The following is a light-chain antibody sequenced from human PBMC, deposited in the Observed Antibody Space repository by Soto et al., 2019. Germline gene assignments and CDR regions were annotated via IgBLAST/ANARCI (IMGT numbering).Light chain of an antibody. Sequence: DIQLTQAPSFLSASVGDRVTITCRASQGISSYLAGYQQKPGKDPKLLIYAASTLQSGVPSRFSGCGSGTEFTITISSLQPEDLATYYCQQHNRYPLPFGQGKRLEIK. CDR1: QGISSY. CDR2: AAS. CDR3: QQHNRYPLP. J-gene: IGKJ5*01. V-gene: IGKV1-9*01.